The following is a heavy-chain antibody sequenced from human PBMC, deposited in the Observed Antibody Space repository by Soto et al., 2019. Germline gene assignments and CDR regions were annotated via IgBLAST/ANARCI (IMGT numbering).Heavy chain of an antibody. D-gene: IGHD5-18*01. CDR2: IDPSDSYT. J-gene: IGHJ6*02. Sequence: GESLKISCKGSGYSFTSYWISWVRQMPGKGLEWMGRIDPSDSYTNYSPSFQGHVTISADKSISTAYLQWSSLKASDTAMYYCASTYRDNTAPSHDYYYGMDVWGQGTTVTVSS. V-gene: IGHV5-10-1*01. CDR3: ASTYRDNTAPSHDYYYGMDV. CDR1: GYSFTSYW.